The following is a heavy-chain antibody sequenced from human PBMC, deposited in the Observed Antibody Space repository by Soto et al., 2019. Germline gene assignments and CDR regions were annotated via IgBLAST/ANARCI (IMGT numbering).Heavy chain of an antibody. V-gene: IGHV3-30*03. J-gene: IGHJ4*02. CDR3: AGEVASGY. Sequence: QVLLVESGGGVVQPGRSLRLSCAVSGFTVSTYGMHWVRQAPGKGLEWVVVISRDGGTKFYADSVKGRFTISRDNSRNTLFLEMTSLRGDDMAVYYCAGEVASGYWGQGTLVTVSS. CDR1: GFTVSTYG. CDR2: ISRDGGTK. D-gene: IGHD2-21*01.